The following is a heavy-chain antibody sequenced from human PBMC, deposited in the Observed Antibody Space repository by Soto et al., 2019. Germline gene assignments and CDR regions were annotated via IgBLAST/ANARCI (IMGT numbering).Heavy chain of an antibody. D-gene: IGHD6-19*01. V-gene: IGHV4-31*03. CDR3: ARGDEKVAGGAFDI. J-gene: IGHJ3*02. Sequence: SETLSLTCTVSGGSISSGGYYWSWRRQHPGKGLEWIGCTYYSGSTYYSPSLKSRVTISVDTSKNQFSLKLSSVTAADTAVYYCARGDEKVAGGAFDIWGQGTMVTVSS. CDR1: GGSISSGGYY. CDR2: TYYSGST.